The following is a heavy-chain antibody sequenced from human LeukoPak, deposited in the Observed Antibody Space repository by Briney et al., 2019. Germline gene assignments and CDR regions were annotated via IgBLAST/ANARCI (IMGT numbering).Heavy chain of an antibody. CDR1: GYTFTSYD. D-gene: IGHD3-10*01. CDR2: INPNSGGT. Sequence: ASVKVSCKASGYTFTSYDINWVRQATGQGLEWMGWINPNSGGTNYAQKFQGRVTMTRDTSISTAYMELSRLKSDDTAVYYCARGQTDYYGSATDFDYWGQGTLVTVSS. J-gene: IGHJ4*02. CDR3: ARGQTDYYGSATDFDY. V-gene: IGHV1-2*02.